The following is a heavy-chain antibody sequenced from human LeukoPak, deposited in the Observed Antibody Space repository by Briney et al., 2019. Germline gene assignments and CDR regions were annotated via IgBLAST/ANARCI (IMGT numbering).Heavy chain of an antibody. Sequence: PSETLSLTCTVSGGSVSSGSYYWSWIRQPPGKGLEWIGYIYYSGSTNYNPSLKSRVTISVDTSKNQFSLKLSSVTAADTAVYCCARDGRGYYDSSGSFDYWGQGTLVTVSS. CDR2: IYYSGST. J-gene: IGHJ4*02. D-gene: IGHD3-22*01. V-gene: IGHV4-61*01. CDR3: ARDGRGYYDSSGSFDY. CDR1: GGSVSSGSYY.